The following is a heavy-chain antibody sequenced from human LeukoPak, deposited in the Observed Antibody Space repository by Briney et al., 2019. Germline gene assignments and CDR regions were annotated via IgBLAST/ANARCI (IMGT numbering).Heavy chain of an antibody. CDR3: AKGLSSGYSGSDY. CDR2: ISYDGSNK. Sequence: GGSLRLSCAASGFTFSSYSMNWVRQAPGQGLEWVALISYDGSNKYYADSVKGRFTISRDTSKNTLYLQMNSLRAEDTAVYYCAKGLSSGYSGSDYWGQGTLVTVSS. CDR1: GFTFSSYS. V-gene: IGHV3-30*18. D-gene: IGHD3-22*01. J-gene: IGHJ4*02.